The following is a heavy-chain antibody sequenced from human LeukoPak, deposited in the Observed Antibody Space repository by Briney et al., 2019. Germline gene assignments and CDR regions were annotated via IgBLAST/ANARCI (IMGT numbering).Heavy chain of an antibody. V-gene: IGHV3-30*02. CDR1: GFTFSTYG. CDR2: MRFNGNNI. J-gene: IGHJ6*03. Sequence: GGSLRLSCAASGFTFSTYGMHWVRHAPGKGLEWVAFMRFNGNNIYYRDSVKGRFTISRDNSKNTLYLQMNSLRTEDTAVYYCAKDSNYYYTDVWGKGTTVTVSS. D-gene: IGHD6-13*01. CDR3: AKDSNYYYTDV.